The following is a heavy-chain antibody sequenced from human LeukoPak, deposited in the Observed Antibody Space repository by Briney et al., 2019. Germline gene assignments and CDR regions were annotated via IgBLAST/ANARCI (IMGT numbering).Heavy chain of an antibody. CDR1: GYTFTSYG. D-gene: IGHD6-13*01. CDR2: ISAYNGNT. J-gene: IGHJ6*02. Sequence: EASVKVSCKASGYTFTSYGISWVRQAPGQGLEWMGWISAYNGNTNYAQKLLGRVTMTTDTSTSTAYMELRSLRSDDTAVYYCARAGAAAGTLPRYYYYYGMDVWGQGTTVTVSS. V-gene: IGHV1-18*01. CDR3: ARAGAAAGTLPRYYYYYGMDV.